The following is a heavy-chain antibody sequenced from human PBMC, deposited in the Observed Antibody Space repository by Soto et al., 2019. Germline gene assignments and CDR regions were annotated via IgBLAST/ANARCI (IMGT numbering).Heavy chain of an antibody. CDR2: IIPVFGTL. CDR1: GGTFSSYA. CDR3: AMMYCSGADCLPCFGGYYVDH. Sequence: QVQLVQSGAEVKKPGSSVKVSCKASGGTFSSYAISWVQQAHGQGLEWMGGIIPVFGTLKYAQKFQGRVTIAVDASTNTAYMSLSSLRSEDAAVYYCAMMYCSGADCLPCFGGYYVDHWGQGTLVAVSS. D-gene: IGHD2-15*01. J-gene: IGHJ4*02. V-gene: IGHV1-69*12.